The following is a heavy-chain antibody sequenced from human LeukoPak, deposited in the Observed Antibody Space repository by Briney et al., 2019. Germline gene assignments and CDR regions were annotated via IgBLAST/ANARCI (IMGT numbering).Heavy chain of an antibody. CDR2: ISAYNGNT. V-gene: IGHV1-18*01. CDR1: GYTFTSYG. J-gene: IGHJ4*02. Sequence: ASVKVSCKASGYTFTSYGISWVRQAPGQGLEWGGWISAYNGNTNYAQKLQGRVTMTTDTSTSTAYMELRSLRSDDTAVYYCALPFWGYGGLDYWGQGTLVTVSS. D-gene: IGHD4-23*01. CDR3: ALPFWGYGGLDY.